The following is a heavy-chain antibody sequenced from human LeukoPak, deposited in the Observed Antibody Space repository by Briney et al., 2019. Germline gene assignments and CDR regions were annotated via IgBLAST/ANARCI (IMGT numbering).Heavy chain of an antibody. CDR3: ARYYDFWSGYFDY. Sequence: SETLSLTCTVSGGSISSSSYYWGWIRQPPGKGLEWIGSIYYSGSTYYNPSLKSRVTISVDTSKNQFSLKLSSVTAADTAVYYCARYYDFWSGYFDYWGQGTLVTVSS. CDR2: IYYSGST. J-gene: IGHJ4*02. CDR1: GGSISSSSYY. V-gene: IGHV4-39*07. D-gene: IGHD3-3*01.